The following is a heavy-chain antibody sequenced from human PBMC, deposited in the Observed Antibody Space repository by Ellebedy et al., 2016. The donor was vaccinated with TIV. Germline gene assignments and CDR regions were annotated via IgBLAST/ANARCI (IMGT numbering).Heavy chain of an antibody. CDR2: ISAYNGNT. D-gene: IGHD2/OR15-2a*01. CDR1: GYTFTSYG. J-gene: IGHJ6*02. Sequence: AASVKVSCKASGYTFTSYGISWVRQAPGQGLEWMGWISAYNGNTNYAQKYQGRVTMTTDTSTSTAYMEVRSLRSDDTAVYFCARGQIRGGAHQYFGMDVWGQGTTVTVSS. V-gene: IGHV1-18*01. CDR3: ARGQIRGGAHQYFGMDV.